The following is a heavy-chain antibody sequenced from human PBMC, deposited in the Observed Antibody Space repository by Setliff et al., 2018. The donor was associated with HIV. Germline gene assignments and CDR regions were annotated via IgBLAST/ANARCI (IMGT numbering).Heavy chain of an antibody. Sequence: ASVKVSCKASGYNFTNFGIGWVRQAPGQGLEYLGWIGTYSGNTDYAQSVQGRVTMTRDTSTGTVYMDLRSLRSDDTAMYYCAREKYGDKFDYWGQGTLVTVSS. CDR3: AREKYGDKFDY. CDR1: GYNFTNFG. V-gene: IGHV1-18*01. J-gene: IGHJ4*02. CDR2: IGTYSGNT. D-gene: IGHD2-8*01.